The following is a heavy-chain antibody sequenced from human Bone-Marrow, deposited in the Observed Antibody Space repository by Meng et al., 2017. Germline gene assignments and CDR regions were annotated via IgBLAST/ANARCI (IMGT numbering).Heavy chain of an antibody. CDR2: IYYSVST. CDR1: AGSISSGGYY. CDR3: ARGKVDTAPSYWFDP. V-gene: IGHV4-31*01. J-gene: IGHJ5*02. D-gene: IGHD5-18*01. Sequence: SETLSLTCTVSAGSISSGGYYWSWILQHPGKGLEWIGYIYYSVSTYYNPSLKSLVTISVDTSKNQFSLKLSSVTAADTAVYYCARGKVDTAPSYWFDPWGQGTLVTVSS.